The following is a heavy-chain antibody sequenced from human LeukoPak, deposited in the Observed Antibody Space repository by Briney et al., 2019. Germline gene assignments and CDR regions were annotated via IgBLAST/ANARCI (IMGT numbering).Heavy chain of an antibody. V-gene: IGHV3-30*04. J-gene: IGHJ6*02. D-gene: IGHD6-25*01. CDR3: AKDSGGRPRDYYHGMDV. Sequence: GGSLRLSCVASGISFSNYAMDWVRQTPGRRLERVAVISSDGSSTFYADSVKGRFTISRDNSKNTVYLQMSSLRDEDTAVYYCAKDSGGRPRDYYHGMDVWGQGTTVTVFS. CDR2: ISSDGSST. CDR1: GISFSNYA.